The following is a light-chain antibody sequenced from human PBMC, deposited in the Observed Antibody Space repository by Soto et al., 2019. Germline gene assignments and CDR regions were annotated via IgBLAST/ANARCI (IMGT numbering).Light chain of an antibody. V-gene: IGKV3-11*01. Sequence: EIVLTQSPATLSLSPGERATLSCRASQSVSSYLAWYQQKPGQAPRLLIYDASNRSTGIPARFSGSGSGTDFTLTISSLETEDVAVDYYQQRSNWPLTFGGGTKVEIK. J-gene: IGKJ4*01. CDR2: DAS. CDR1: QSVSSY. CDR3: QQRSNWPLT.